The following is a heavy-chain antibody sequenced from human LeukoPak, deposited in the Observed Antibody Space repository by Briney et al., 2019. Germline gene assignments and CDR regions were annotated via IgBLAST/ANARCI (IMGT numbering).Heavy chain of an antibody. D-gene: IGHD3-10*01. V-gene: IGHV1-18*01. CDR1: GYTFSNYG. J-gene: IGHJ4*02. Sequence: GASVKVSCKAPGYTFSNYGISWVRQAPGQGLEWVGWIRDDNGNTNYAQKLQGRVTMTTDTSTSTAYMELRSLRSDDTAVYYCARSSGSYPGPRVDLDYWGQGTLVTVSS. CDR3: ARSSGSYPGPRVDLDY. CDR2: IRDDNGNT.